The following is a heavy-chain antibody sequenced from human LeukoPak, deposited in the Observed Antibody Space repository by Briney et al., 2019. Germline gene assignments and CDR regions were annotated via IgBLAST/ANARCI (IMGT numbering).Heavy chain of an antibody. Sequence: GGSLRLSCAASGFTFSSYSMNWVRQAPGKGLEWVSSISSSSSYIYYADSGKGRFTISRDNAKNSLYLQMNSLRAEDTAVYYCTTASLNYYDSSGYYYWGQGTLVTVSS. J-gene: IGHJ4*02. D-gene: IGHD3-22*01. CDR1: GFTFSSYS. V-gene: IGHV3-21*01. CDR3: TTASLNYYDSSGYYY. CDR2: ISSSSSYI.